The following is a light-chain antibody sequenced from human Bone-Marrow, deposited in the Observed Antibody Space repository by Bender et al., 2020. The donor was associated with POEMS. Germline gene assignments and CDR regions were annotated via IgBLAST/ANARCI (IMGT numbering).Light chain of an antibody. J-gene: IGLJ3*02. CDR1: SSNIGNHG. Sequence: QSVVTQPPSLSEAPRQRVTISCSGSSSNIGNHGVNWYQQLPGEAPKLLIYYEDLLTPGVSDRFSASKSVTTASLAISERQSEDETLCYWAAWNDSLSSWVFGGGTKLTVL. V-gene: IGLV1-36*01. CDR3: AAWNDSLSSWV. CDR2: YED.